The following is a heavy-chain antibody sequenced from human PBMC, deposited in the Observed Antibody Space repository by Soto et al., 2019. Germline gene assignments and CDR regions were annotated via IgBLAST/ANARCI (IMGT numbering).Heavy chain of an antibody. CDR3: ARDPGYCSGGSCSDY. V-gene: IGHV3-74*01. CDR2: INSDGSST. Sequence: EVQLVESGGGLVQPGGSLRLSCAASGFTFSSYWMHWVRQAPGKGLVWVSRINSDGSSTSYAGSVKGRFTISRDNAKNTLYLQMNSLRAEDTAVYYCARDPGYCSGGSCSDYWGQGTLVTVSS. D-gene: IGHD2-15*01. CDR1: GFTFSSYW. J-gene: IGHJ4*02.